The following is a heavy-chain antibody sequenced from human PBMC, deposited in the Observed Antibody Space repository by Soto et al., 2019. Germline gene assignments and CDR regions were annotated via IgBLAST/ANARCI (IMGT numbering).Heavy chain of an antibody. V-gene: IGHV4-59*01. CDR3: ARGRLPNYDFWSGCSSAFDY. CDR2: GDYSGST. CDR1: GGSISSYY. D-gene: IGHD3-3*01. Sequence: SETLSLTCTVSGGSISSYYWSWIRQPPGKGLEWIGCGDYSGSTNYNSSLKSRVTISVDTSKNQFSLKLSSVTAADTAVYYCARGRLPNYDFWSGCSSAFDYWGQGTLVTVSS. J-gene: IGHJ4*02.